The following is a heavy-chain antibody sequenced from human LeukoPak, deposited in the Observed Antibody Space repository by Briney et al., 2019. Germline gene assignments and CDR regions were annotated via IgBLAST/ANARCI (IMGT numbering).Heavy chain of an antibody. CDR1: GGSISSYY. V-gene: IGHV4-59*08. CDR2: IYYSGST. D-gene: IGHD2-15*01. CDR3: ARHEESVGYFDY. Sequence: PSETLSLTCTVSGGSISSYYWSWTRQPPGKGLEWIGYIYYSGSTNYNPSLKSRVTISVDTSKNQFSLKLSSVTAADTAVYYCARHEESVGYFDYWGQGTLVTVSS. J-gene: IGHJ4*02.